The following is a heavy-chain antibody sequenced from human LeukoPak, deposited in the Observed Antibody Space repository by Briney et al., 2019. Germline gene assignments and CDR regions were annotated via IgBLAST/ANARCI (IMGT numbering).Heavy chain of an antibody. J-gene: IGHJ3*02. Sequence: SETLSLTCSVSGGFISSYYWSWIRQPPGQGLEWIGYIYYSRSTNYNPSLKSRVTISIDTSKNQFSLKVNSVTAADTAVYYCARHGANRQQLVMAFDIWGQGTMVTVSS. CDR2: IYYSRST. V-gene: IGHV4-59*08. CDR3: ARHGANRQQLVMAFDI. CDR1: GGFISSYY. D-gene: IGHD6-13*01.